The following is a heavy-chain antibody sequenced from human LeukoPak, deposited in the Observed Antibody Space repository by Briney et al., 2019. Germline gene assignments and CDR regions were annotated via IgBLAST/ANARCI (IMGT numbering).Heavy chain of an antibody. CDR3: AREFRDGSSSDY. CDR2: IYHSGST. D-gene: IGHD6-6*01. Sequence: SENLSLNCTVSGYSISSGYYWGWIRQPPGKGLEWIGSIYHSGSTYYNPSLKSRVTISVDTSKNQFSLKLSSVTAADTAVYYCAREFRDGSSSDYWGQGTLVTVSS. J-gene: IGHJ4*02. V-gene: IGHV4-38-2*02. CDR1: GYSISSGYY.